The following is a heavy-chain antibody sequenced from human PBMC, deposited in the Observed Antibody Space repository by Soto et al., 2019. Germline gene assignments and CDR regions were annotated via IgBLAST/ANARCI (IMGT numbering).Heavy chain of an antibody. D-gene: IGHD1-1*01. Sequence: SETLSLTCTVSGGSISSYYWSWIRQPPGKGLEWIGYIYYSGSTNYNPSLKSRVTISVDTSKNQFSLKLSSVTAADTAVYYCARDPGYLSPKNWFDPWGQGTLVTVSS. CDR2: IYYSGST. CDR3: ARDPGYLSPKNWFDP. J-gene: IGHJ5*02. V-gene: IGHV4-59*01. CDR1: GGSISSYY.